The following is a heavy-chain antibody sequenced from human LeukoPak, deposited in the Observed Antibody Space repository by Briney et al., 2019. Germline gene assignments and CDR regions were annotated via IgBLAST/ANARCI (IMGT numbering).Heavy chain of an antibody. D-gene: IGHD1-26*01. CDR3: GRDFGLSGTKRSFDL. CDR1: GFTFSDYY. V-gene: IGHV3-11*01. Sequence: PGGSLRLSCAAFGFTFSDYYMGWIRQAPGKGLEWLSYINGSGSIIFYADSAKGRFTISRDNAKNALSLQMNSLRAEDTAVFYCGRDFGLSGTKRSFDLWGQGTMVTVSS. CDR2: INGSGSII. J-gene: IGHJ3*01.